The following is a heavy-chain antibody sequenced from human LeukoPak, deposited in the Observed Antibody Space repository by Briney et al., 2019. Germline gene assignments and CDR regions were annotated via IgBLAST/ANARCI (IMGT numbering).Heavy chain of an antibody. CDR3: VRDGEWEPYFDY. CDR2: ISYDGSNK. J-gene: IGHJ4*02. D-gene: IGHD1-26*01. CDR1: GFTFSSYA. V-gene: IGHV3-30-3*01. Sequence: PGGSLRLSCAASGFTFSSYAMHWVRQAPGKGLEWVAVISYDGSNKYYADSVKGRFTISRDNSKNTLYLQMDSLRVEDTAVYYCVRDGEWEPYFDYWGQGTLVTVS.